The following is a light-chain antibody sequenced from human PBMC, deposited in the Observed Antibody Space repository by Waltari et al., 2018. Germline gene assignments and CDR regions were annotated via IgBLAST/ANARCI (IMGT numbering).Light chain of an antibody. J-gene: IGLJ2*01. CDR1: NRDVGGYNQ. CDR3: TSFTYRTTLV. Sequence: QSALTQPASVSGSPGQSITIPCTGTNRDVGGYNQVSWYQYLPGKAPKLLIYDVTKRPSGVSDRFSGSRSGATASLTISGLQAEDEADYYCTSFTYRTTLVFGGGTKLAVL. V-gene: IGLV2-14*03. CDR2: DVT.